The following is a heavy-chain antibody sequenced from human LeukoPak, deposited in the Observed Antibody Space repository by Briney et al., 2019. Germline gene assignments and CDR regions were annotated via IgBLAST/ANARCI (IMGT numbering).Heavy chain of an antibody. J-gene: IGHJ4*02. V-gene: IGHV3-30*04. CDR3: AREAAAGENDY. Sequence: GGSLRLSCAASGFTFSSYAMHWVRQAPGKGLEWVAVISYDGSNKYYADSVKGRFTISRDNSKNTLYLQMNSLRAEDTAVYYCAREAAAGENDYWGQGTLVTVFS. CDR1: GFTFSSYA. CDR2: ISYDGSNK. D-gene: IGHD6-13*01.